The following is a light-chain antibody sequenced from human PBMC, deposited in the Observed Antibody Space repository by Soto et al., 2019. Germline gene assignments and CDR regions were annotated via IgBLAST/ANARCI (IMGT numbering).Light chain of an antibody. CDR3: QQYSTLIT. J-gene: IGKJ5*01. V-gene: IGKV1-33*01. CDR2: AAS. CDR1: QDISNF. Sequence: DIQMTQSPSSLSASVGDRVTITCQASQDISNFLNWYQQKPGIGPKVMIYAASKLETGFPSRFSGSGSGTVFTFTISSLQPEDVATYYCQQYSTLITFGQGTRLEIK.